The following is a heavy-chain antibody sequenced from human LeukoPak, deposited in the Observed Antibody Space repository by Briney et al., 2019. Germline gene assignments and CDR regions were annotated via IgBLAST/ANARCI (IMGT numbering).Heavy chain of an antibody. CDR1: GGSIGDYY. Sequence: SETLSLTCTVSGGSIGDYYWSWIREPPGKGLEWIGYLYYSRNTNYSPSLKSRVTISADTSKNQVYLKLRSVTAADTAVYYCARHRYYYDSSGYYYQPWGQGTLVTVSS. CDR3: ARHRYYYDSSGYYYQP. J-gene: IGHJ5*02. CDR2: LYYSRNT. V-gene: IGHV4-59*01. D-gene: IGHD3-22*01.